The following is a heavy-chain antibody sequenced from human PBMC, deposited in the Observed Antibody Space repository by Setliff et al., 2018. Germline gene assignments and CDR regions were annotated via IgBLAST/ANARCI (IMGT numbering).Heavy chain of an antibody. CDR2: INNYNFNT. CDR3: LRDRPYSNSPEDAFDI. Sequence: ASVKVSCKASGYTFTNYGITWVRQAPGQGLEWMGWINNYNFNTNYAQKLQGRVTMTTDTSTSTAYMELGSLTSDDTAVYYCLRDRPYSNSPEDAFDIWGQGTTVTV. J-gene: IGHJ3*02. V-gene: IGHV1-18*01. D-gene: IGHD6-6*01. CDR1: GYTFTNYG.